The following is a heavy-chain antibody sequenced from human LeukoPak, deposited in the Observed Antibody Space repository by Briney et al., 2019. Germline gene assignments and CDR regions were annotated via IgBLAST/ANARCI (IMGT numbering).Heavy chain of an antibody. CDR2: INPNGGDT. CDR1: GYTFTGYY. CDR3: ARGITMIVVVITPRFDY. J-gene: IGHJ4*02. V-gene: IGHV1-2*02. D-gene: IGHD3-22*01. Sequence: ASVKVSCKASGYTFTGYYIHWVRQAPGQGLEWMGWINPNGGDTNYAQRFQGRVTMTRDTSISTAYMELSRLRSDDTAVYYCARGITMIVVVITPRFDYWGQGTLVTVSS.